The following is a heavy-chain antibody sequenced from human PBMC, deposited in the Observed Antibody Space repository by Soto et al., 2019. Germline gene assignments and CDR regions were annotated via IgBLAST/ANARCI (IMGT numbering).Heavy chain of an antibody. CDR1: EFTLSSYG. CDR3: AKDLTLHSSWYEAVDY. V-gene: IGHV3-23*01. CDR2: IRGTGGT. J-gene: IGHJ4*02. D-gene: IGHD6-13*01. Sequence: PGGSLGLSCAASEFTLSSYGMSWVRQDPGMGLEWVSTIRGTGGTYYADSVKGRFTISRDNSKDTLYLQMNSLRAEDTAVYYCAKDLTLHSSWYEAVDYWGQGTLVTVSS.